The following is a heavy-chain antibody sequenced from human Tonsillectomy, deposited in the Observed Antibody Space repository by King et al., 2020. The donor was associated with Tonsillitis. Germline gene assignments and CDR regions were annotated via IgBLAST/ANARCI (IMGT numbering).Heavy chain of an antibody. CDR3: AISRGRYYYYGMDV. D-gene: IGHD3-10*01. V-gene: IGHV3-33*05. CDR2: ISYDGSNK. CDR1: GFTFSSYG. Sequence: VQLVESGGGVVQPGRSLRLSCAASGFTFSSYGMHWVRQAPGKGLEWVAVISYDGSNKYYADSVKGRFTISRDKSKNTLYLQMNSLRAEDTAVYYCAISRGRYYYYGMDVWGQGTTVTVSS. J-gene: IGHJ6*02.